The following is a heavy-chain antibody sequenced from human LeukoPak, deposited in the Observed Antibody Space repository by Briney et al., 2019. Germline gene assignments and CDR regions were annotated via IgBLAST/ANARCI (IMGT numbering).Heavy chain of an antibody. CDR2: MNPNSGNT. J-gene: IGHJ4*02. CDR1: GYTFTSYD. CDR3: ARGTRSFDY. D-gene: IGHD4-11*01. Sequence: GASVKVSCKASGYTFTSYDINWVRQAPGQGLEWMGWMNPNSGNTVYAQNFQGRVTITRNISISTAYMELSSLRSEDTAVYYCARGTRSFDYWGQGTLATVSS. V-gene: IGHV1-8*03.